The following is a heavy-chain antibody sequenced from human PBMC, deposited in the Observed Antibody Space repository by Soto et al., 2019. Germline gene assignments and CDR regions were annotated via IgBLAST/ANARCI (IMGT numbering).Heavy chain of an antibody. CDR3: ARSGSIMLDYDILTGYYKTLYYYGMDV. D-gene: IGHD3-9*01. Sequence: QVQLVQSGAEVKKPGASVKVSCKASGYTFTSYYMHWVRQAPGQGLEWMGIINPSGGSTSYAQKFQGRVTMTRDTSTSTVYMELSSLRSEDTAVYYCARSGSIMLDYDILTGYYKTLYYYGMDVWGQGTTVTVSS. CDR1: GYTFTSYY. J-gene: IGHJ6*02. V-gene: IGHV1-46*01. CDR2: INPSGGST.